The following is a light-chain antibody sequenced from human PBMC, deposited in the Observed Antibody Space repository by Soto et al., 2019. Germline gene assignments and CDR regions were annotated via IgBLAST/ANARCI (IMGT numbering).Light chain of an antibody. V-gene: IGLV2-14*01. J-gene: IGLJ1*01. CDR3: SAYTSSGTLV. CDR2: DVS. CDR1: SSDVGGYDY. Sequence: QSALTQPASVSGSPGQSITISCTGTSSDVGGYDYVSWYQQPPGKAPKLMIYDVSNWPSGVSKRFSGSKSGNTAALTISWLQAEDEADYYCSAYTSSGTLVFGTGTKLTVL.